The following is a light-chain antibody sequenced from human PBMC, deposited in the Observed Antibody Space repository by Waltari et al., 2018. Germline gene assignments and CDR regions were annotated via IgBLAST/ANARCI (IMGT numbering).Light chain of an antibody. CDR3: QVWDSSSDHPV. CDR1: NIGSKT. J-gene: IGLJ3*02. V-gene: IGLV3-21*04. CDR2: FDS. Sequence: SYALTQPPSVSVAPGQPARITCEGNNIGSKTVHWYQQKPGQSPVLVIYFDSDRPSGIPERFSGSKSGNTATLTVSRVEAGDEADYYCQVWDSSSDHPVFGGGTKLTVL.